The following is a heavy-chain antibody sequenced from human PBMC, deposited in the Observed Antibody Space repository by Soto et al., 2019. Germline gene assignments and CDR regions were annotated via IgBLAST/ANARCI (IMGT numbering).Heavy chain of an antibody. CDR1: GFTFWSYA. D-gene: IGHD3-16*01. CDR2: ISFDGSNK. Sequence: QVQLVESGGGGVQPWRSLRLSCAASGFTFWSYAMHWVRQAPGKGLEWVAAISFDGSNKYYADSVNGRSTISRDNSENTLYLQKNGLTPQDTGVYYCAKFPDSVTRVPLWIYDLDYWGQGTVVTVSS. V-gene: IGHV3-30*18. J-gene: IGHJ4*02. CDR3: AKFPDSVTRVPLWIYDLDY.